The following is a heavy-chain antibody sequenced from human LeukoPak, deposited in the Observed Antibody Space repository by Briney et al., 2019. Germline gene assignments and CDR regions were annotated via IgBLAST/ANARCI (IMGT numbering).Heavy chain of an antibody. J-gene: IGHJ4*02. CDR3: TREWGTAADY. D-gene: IGHD6-13*01. Sequence: RTGGSLRLSCVTSGFTFLNYAIHWVRQAPGKGLEWVAVMSYDGNDHYYADSVKGRFTLSRVSSKNTLYLQMDSLRPEDTAVYYCTREWGTAADYWGQGTLVTVSS. CDR1: GFTFLNYA. CDR2: MSYDGNDH. V-gene: IGHV3-30-3*01.